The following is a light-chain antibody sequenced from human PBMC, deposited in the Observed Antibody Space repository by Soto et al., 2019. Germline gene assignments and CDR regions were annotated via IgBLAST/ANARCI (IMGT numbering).Light chain of an antibody. J-gene: IGKJ4*01. CDR2: AAS. Sequence: DIQMTQSPSSLSASVGDRVTITCRASQSISSYLNWYQQKPGKAPKLLIYAASSLQSGVPSRFSGSGSGTDFTLTISSLQPEDFATYYCQQSDTILTFRGGTKVEI. CDR3: QQSDTILT. CDR1: QSISSY. V-gene: IGKV1-39*01.